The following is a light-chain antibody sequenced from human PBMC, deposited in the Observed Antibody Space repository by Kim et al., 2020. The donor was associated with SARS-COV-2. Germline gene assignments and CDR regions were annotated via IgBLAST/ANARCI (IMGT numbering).Light chain of an antibody. CDR1: SSNIGTNY. Sequence: GQRVTSSFSGCSSNIGTNYVYWYQQLPGPAPKLLIYRNHQRPSGVPDRFSGSKSGTSASLAISGLRSEDEAHYYCVAWDDSLSGRVFGGGTKVTVL. J-gene: IGLJ3*02. CDR3: VAWDDSLSGRV. V-gene: IGLV1-47*01. CDR2: RNH.